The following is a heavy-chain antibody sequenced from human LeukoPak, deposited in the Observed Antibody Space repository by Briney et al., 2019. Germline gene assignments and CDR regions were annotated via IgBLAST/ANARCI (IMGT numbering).Heavy chain of an antibody. Sequence: GRSLRLSCAASGFTFDEYAMHWVRQAPGKGLEWVSGISWNSGSIGYADSVKGRFTISRDNVKDSLYLQMNSLRAEDTAFYYCATGYSSSWSFPFDYWGQGALVTVSS. CDR1: GFTFDEYA. CDR3: ATGYSSSWSFPFDY. V-gene: IGHV3-9*01. D-gene: IGHD6-13*01. CDR2: ISWNSGSI. J-gene: IGHJ4*02.